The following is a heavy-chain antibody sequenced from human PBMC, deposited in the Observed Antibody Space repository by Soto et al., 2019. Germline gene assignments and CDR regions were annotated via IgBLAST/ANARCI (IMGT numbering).Heavy chain of an antibody. J-gene: IGHJ6*02. V-gene: IGHV4-4*07. CDR1: GADINTYS. Sequence: SETLSLTCSVSGADINTYSWTWIRQPAGKGLEWIGRIYTSASINYNPSLRGRVTLSVDTSTNQVSLKLASVTAADTAVYYCARDREAGYNFYYAMDVWGQGTTVT. CDR3: ARDREAGYNFYYAMDV. CDR2: IYTSASI. D-gene: IGHD6-19*01.